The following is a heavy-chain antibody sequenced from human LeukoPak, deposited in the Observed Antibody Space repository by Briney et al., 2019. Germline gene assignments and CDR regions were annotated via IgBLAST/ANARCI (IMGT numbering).Heavy chain of an antibody. Sequence: GGSLRLSCAASGFTFRNYWMSWVRQVPGTGLEWVANIKQDGSDRNYVTSVRGRFTISRDNAESSLYLQMNSLRAEDTAVYYCARDRVFYYDSSGYYDYWGQGTLVTVSS. V-gene: IGHV3-7*03. CDR3: ARDRVFYYDSSGYYDY. J-gene: IGHJ4*02. CDR2: IKQDGSDR. CDR1: GFTFRNYW. D-gene: IGHD3-22*01.